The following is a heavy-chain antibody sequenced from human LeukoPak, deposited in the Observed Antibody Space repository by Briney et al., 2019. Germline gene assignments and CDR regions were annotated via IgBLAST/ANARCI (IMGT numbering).Heavy chain of an antibody. V-gene: IGHV3-72*01. CDR1: GFTFSDHY. CDR3: TRVVLVGTTYSYFDY. J-gene: IGHJ4*02. Sequence: GGSLRPSCAASGFTFSDHYMDWVRQAPGKGLEWVGRTRKKTNSYTTEYAASVKGRFTISRDDSKNSLYLQMNSLKAEDTAVYYCTRVVLVGTTYSYFDYWGQGTLVIVSS. D-gene: IGHD1-26*01. CDR2: TRKKTNSYTT.